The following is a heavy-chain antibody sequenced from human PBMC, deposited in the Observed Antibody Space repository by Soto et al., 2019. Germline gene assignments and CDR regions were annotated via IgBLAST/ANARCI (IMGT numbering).Heavy chain of an antibody. J-gene: IGHJ4*02. V-gene: IGHV3-66*01. CDR2: IYSGGST. CDR3: ASDGRTVAGTHY. Sequence: EVQLVESGGGLVQPGGSLRLSCAASGFTVSSNYMSWVRQAPGKGLEWASVIYSGGSTYYADSVKGRFTISRDNSKNTLYLQRNRLRAEETAVYYGASDGRTVAGTHYWGQGALVIGSS. D-gene: IGHD6-19*01. CDR1: GFTVSSNY.